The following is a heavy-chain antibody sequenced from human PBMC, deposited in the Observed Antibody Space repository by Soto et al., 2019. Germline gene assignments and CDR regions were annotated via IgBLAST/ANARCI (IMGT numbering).Heavy chain of an antibody. D-gene: IGHD1-20*01. CDR1: GGSISSGGYY. J-gene: IGHJ6*02. CDR3: ARESELKHPITRMGYGRDV. Sequence: QVQLQESGPGLVKPSQTLSLTCTVSGGSISSGGYYWSWIRQHPGKGLEWIGYIYYSGSTYYNPSLKSRVTISVDTSKNQFSLKLSSVTAADTAVYYCARESELKHPITRMGYGRDVWGQGTTVTVSS. V-gene: IGHV4-31*03. CDR2: IYYSGST.